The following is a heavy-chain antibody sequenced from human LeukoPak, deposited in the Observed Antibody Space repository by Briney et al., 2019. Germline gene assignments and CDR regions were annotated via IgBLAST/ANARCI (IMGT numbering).Heavy chain of an antibody. CDR2: ISSNGGST. V-gene: IGHV3-64*02. Sequence: GGSLRLSCAASRFTFSSYAMHWVRQAPGKGLEYVSAISSNGGSTYYADSVKGRFTISRDKSKNTLYLQMGSLRAEDMDVYYCARGVLDRGSSGWYFDYWGQGALVTVSS. D-gene: IGHD6-19*01. CDR3: ARGVLDRGSSGWYFDY. J-gene: IGHJ4*02. CDR1: RFTFSSYA.